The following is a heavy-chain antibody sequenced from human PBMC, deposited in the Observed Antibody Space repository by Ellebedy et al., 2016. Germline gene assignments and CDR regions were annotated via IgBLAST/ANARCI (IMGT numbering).Heavy chain of an antibody. Sequence: GESLKISXTASGLNFNTFFMSWVRQAPGKGLEWVSTISAGSDITRLADSVKGRFTISRDNGRTSVYLQMSSLTDEDTAVYFCARGYRENSFDRWGQGTLVSVSS. J-gene: IGHJ4*02. CDR2: ISAGSDIT. V-gene: IGHV3-23*01. D-gene: IGHD1-1*01. CDR3: ARGYRENSFDR. CDR1: GLNFNTFF.